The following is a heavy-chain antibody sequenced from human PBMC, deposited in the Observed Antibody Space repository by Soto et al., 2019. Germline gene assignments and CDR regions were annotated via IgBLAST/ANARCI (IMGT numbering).Heavy chain of an antibody. CDR1: GYTFTSYY. CDR3: ARGVKQWLVTP. D-gene: IGHD6-19*01. Sequence: QVPLVQSGAEVKKPGASVKVSCKASGYTFTSYYMLWVRQAPGQGLDWMGIINPCGGSTSYAQKFQGRVTMTRDTSTSTVYMELSSLRSEDTAVYYCARGVKQWLVTPWGQGTLVTVSS. CDR2: INPCGGST. J-gene: IGHJ5*02. V-gene: IGHV1-46*03.